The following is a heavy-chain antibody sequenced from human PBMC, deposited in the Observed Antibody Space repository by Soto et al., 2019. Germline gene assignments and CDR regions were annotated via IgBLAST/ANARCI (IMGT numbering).Heavy chain of an antibody. D-gene: IGHD4-17*01. V-gene: IGHV4-34*01. CDR1: GGSFSGYY. CDR2: INHSGST. CDR3: ARVPYGDYVVPYFDY. Sequence: SETLSLTCAVYGGSFSGYYWSWIRQPPGKGLEWIGEINHSGSTNYNPSLKSRVTISVDTSKNQFSLKLSSVTAADTAVYYCARVPYGDYVVPYFDYWGQGTLVTVSS. J-gene: IGHJ4*02.